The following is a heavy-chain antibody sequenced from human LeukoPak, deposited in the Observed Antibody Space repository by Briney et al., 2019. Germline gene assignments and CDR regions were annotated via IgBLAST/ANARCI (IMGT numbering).Heavy chain of an antibody. D-gene: IGHD2-2*01. CDR1: GFTFSSYS. CDR3: ARDGYIVVGGDYYYYGMDV. J-gene: IGHJ6*02. CDR2: ISSSSSYI. V-gene: IGHV3-21*01. Sequence: GGSLRLSCAASGFTFSSYSMNWVRQAPGKGLEWVSSISSSSSYIYYADSVKGRFTISRDNAKNSLYLQMNSLRAEDTAVYYCARDGYIVVGGDYYYYGMDVWGQGTTVTVSS.